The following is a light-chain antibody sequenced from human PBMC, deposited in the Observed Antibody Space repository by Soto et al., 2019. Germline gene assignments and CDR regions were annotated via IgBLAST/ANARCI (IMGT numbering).Light chain of an antibody. J-gene: IGKJ1*01. Sequence: VLTQSPGTLSLSPGERATLSCRASQSVGSTYLAWYQQKPGQAPRLLIYGASSRAAGIPDKFSGSGSGTDFTLTISRLDPEDFAVYFCQQRSNWPPTFGQGTKVDIK. CDR1: QSVGSTY. CDR2: GAS. V-gene: IGKV3D-20*02. CDR3: QQRSNWPPT.